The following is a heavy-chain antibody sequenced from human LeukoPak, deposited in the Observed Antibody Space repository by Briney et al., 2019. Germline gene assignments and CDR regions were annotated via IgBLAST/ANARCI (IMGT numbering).Heavy chain of an antibody. V-gene: IGHV4-39*01. J-gene: IGHJ4*02. Sequence: PSETLSLTSTVPGGSIASGSYYCAWIRQPPGKGLEWLGSIYNSWSTSYNPSLKSRVAMSVDTSKNQFSLRLSSVTAADTAVYYCARNITSLIPAGYFDYWGQGTLVAVSS. CDR3: ARNITSLIPAGYFDY. CDR1: GGSIASGSYY. D-gene: IGHD2-2*01. CDR2: IYNSWST.